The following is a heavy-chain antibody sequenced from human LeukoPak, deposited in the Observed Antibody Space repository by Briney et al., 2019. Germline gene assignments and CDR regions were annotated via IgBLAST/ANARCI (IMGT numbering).Heavy chain of an antibody. CDR1: GYTFTSYG. CDR2: ISAYNGNT. V-gene: IGHV1-18*01. J-gene: IGHJ6*02. CDR3: ARPYCSSTSCYRGDPYGMDV. D-gene: IGHD2-2*01. Sequence: ASVKVSYKASGYTFTSYGISWVRQAPGQGLEWMGWISAYNGNTNYAQKFQGRVTMTRNTSISTAYMELSSLRSEDTAVYYCARPYCSSTSCYRGDPYGMDVWGQGTTVTVSS.